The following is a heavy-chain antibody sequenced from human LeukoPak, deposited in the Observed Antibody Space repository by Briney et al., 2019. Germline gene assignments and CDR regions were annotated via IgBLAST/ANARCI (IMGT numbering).Heavy chain of an antibody. CDR3: ARDCSSTSCSDY. V-gene: IGHV1-2*02. J-gene: IGHJ4*02. D-gene: IGHD2-2*01. Sequence: VASVKVSXKASGYTFTGYYMHWVRQAPGQGLEWMGWINPNSGGTNYAQKFQGRVNMNRDTAISTAYMELSRLRSDDTAVYYCARDCSSTSCSDYWGQGTLVTVSS. CDR2: INPNSGGT. CDR1: GYTFTGYY.